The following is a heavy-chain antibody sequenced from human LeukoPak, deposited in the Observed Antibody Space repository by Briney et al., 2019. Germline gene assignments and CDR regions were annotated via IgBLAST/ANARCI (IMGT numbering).Heavy chain of an antibody. Sequence: KAGGSLRLSCAASGFTFSDYYMSWVRQAPGKGLEWVSYISSSGSTIYYADSVKGRFTISRDNAKNSLYLQMNSLRAEDTAVYYCASPARAPYYTDYWGQGTLVTVSS. CDR3: ASPARAPYYTDY. CDR1: GFTFSDYY. V-gene: IGHV3-11*01. J-gene: IGHJ4*02. CDR2: ISSSGSTI. D-gene: IGHD1-26*01.